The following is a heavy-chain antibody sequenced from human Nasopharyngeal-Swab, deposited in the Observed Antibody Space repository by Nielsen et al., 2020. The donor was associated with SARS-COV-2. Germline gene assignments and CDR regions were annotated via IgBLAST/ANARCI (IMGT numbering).Heavy chain of an antibody. J-gene: IGHJ5*02. D-gene: IGHD5-12*01. CDR2: ISSSSSYI. Sequence: GGSLRLSCTASGFTFGDYVMTWFRQAPGKGLEWVSSISSSSSYIYYADSVKGRFTISRDNAKNSLYLQMNSLRAEDTALYYCAKEALGYSGYDSNWFDPWGQGTLVTVSS. V-gene: IGHV3-21*04. CDR1: GFTFGDYV. CDR3: AKEALGYSGYDSNWFDP.